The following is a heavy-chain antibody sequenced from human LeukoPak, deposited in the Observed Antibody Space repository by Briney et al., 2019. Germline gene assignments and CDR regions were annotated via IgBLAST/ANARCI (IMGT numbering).Heavy chain of an antibody. CDR1: GFTFSSYE. D-gene: IGHD3-16*01. V-gene: IGHV3-48*03. CDR2: ISSSGSTI. Sequence: PGGSLRLSCAASGFTFSSYEMNWVRQAPGEGLEWVSYISSSGSTIYYADSVKGRFTISRDNAKNSLYLQMNSLRVEDTAVYYCASLRGGTVASFEYWGQGTLVTVSS. CDR3: ASLRGGTVASFEY. J-gene: IGHJ4*02.